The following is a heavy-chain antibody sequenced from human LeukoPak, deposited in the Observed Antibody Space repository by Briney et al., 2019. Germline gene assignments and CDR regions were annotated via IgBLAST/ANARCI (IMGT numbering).Heavy chain of an antibody. CDR2: ITRSNYI. J-gene: IGHJ4*02. D-gene: IGHD4-23*01. Sequence: GGSLRLSCAASGFTFSSYSMNWVRQAPGKGLEWVSSITRSNYIYYADSVKGRFTISRDNAKNSLFLQMDGLRVDDTAVYFCARDGRGGHNDFWGQGTLITVSS. V-gene: IGHV3-21*06. CDR1: GFTFSSYS. CDR3: ARDGRGGHNDF.